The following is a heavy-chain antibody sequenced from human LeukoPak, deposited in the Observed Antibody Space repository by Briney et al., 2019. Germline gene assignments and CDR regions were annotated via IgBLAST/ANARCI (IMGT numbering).Heavy chain of an antibody. Sequence: GGSLRLSCVASGFIFDHYEMNWVRQAPGKGLEWVSEISSSGSFTNYADSVKGRFTISRDNARNSLYLQMNSLRAEDTAVYYCARDSRRGWELLAGTDYWGQGTLVTVSS. J-gene: IGHJ4*02. CDR2: ISSSGSFT. V-gene: IGHV3-11*06. CDR3: ARDSRRGWELLAGTDY. D-gene: IGHD1-26*01. CDR1: GFIFDHYE.